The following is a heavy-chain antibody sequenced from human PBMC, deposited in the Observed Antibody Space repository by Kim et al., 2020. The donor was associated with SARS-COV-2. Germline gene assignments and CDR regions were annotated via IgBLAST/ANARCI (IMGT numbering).Heavy chain of an antibody. Sequence: GGSLRLSCAASGFTFSGFWMNWVRQAPGKGLEWVAIINEDGSKTNHVASVKGRFTISRDNAKNSLYLQMSRLRVEDTAVYYCVKDRGWLQFDYWGQGTLVTVSS. D-gene: IGHD5-12*01. CDR1: GFTFSGFW. CDR2: INEDGSKT. CDR3: VKDRGWLQFDY. V-gene: IGHV3-7*03. J-gene: IGHJ4*02.